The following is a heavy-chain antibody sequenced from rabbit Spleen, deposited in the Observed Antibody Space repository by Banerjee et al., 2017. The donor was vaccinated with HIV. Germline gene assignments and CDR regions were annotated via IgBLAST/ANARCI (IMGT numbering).Heavy chain of an antibody. D-gene: IGHD1-1*01. CDR3: ARDTSSSFSSYGMDL. CDR1: GFSFSSGYY. V-gene: IGHV1S40*01. J-gene: IGHJ6*01. CDR2: IYAGSSGTT. Sequence: EESGGGLVRPGASLTLTCTASGFSFSSGYYMCWVRQAPGKGLEWIACIYAGSSGTTYYASWAKGRFTISKTSSTTVTLQVTSLTVADTATYFCARDTSSSFSSYGMDLWGPGTLVTVS.